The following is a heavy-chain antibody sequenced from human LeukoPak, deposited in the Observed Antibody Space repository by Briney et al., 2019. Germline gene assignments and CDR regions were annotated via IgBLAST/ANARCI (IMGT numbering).Heavy chain of an antibody. J-gene: IGHJ4*02. V-gene: IGHV1-18*01. CDR2: ISAYNGNT. CDR3: ARDFNDFWSGYWGYGDLDY. CDR1: GYTFTSYG. Sequence: GASVKVSCKASGYTFTSYGISWVRQAPGQGLEWMGWISAYNGNTNYAQKLQGRVTMTTDTSTSTAYMELRSLRSDDTAVYYCARDFNDFWSGYWGYGDLDYWGQGTLVTVSS. D-gene: IGHD3-3*01.